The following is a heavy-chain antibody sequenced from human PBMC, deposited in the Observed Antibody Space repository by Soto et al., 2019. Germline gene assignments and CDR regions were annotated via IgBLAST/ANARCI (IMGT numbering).Heavy chain of an antibody. Sequence: GGSLRLSCAASGFTFSSYAMSWVRQAPGKGLEWVSAISGSGGSTYYADSVKGRFTISRDNSKNTLYLQMNSLRAEDTAVYYCAKELHPSAAPGAAFDIWGQGTMVTVSS. CDR3: AKELHPSAAPGAAFDI. CDR1: GFTFSSYA. D-gene: IGHD6-25*01. CDR2: ISGSGGST. V-gene: IGHV3-23*01. J-gene: IGHJ3*02.